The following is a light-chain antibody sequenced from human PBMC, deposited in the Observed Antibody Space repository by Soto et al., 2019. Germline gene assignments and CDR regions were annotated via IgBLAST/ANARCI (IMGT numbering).Light chain of an antibody. Sequence: QSALTQPASVSGSPGQSITISCTGTSSDVGGYNYVSWYQQHPGKAPQLIIYEVSNRPSGVSSRFSGSKSGNTASLTISGLQAEDEADYYCSSYTTSSTVVFGGGTKLTVL. CDR3: SSYTTSSTVV. CDR2: EVS. CDR1: SSDVGGYNY. V-gene: IGLV2-14*01. J-gene: IGLJ2*01.